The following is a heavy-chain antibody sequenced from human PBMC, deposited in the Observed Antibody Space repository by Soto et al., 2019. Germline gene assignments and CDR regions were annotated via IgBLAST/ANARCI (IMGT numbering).Heavy chain of an antibody. CDR2: ISYDGDTQ. Sequence: QVQLEESGGGVVQPGRSLRLSCAASEFDFSNFAMHWVRQAPGKGLEWMAVISYDGDTQYYADSAKGRFTISSDNSNNTLYLQMNSLTAEDTAVYYCVGEKWIFALRSPFDPWGQGTLVSVSS. D-gene: IGHD3-3*01. CDR1: EFDFSNFA. J-gene: IGHJ5*02. V-gene: IGHV3-30-3*01. CDR3: VGEKWIFALRSPFDP.